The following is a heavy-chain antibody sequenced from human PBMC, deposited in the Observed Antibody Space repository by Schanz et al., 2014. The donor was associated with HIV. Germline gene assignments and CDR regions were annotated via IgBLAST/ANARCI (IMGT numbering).Heavy chain of an antibody. CDR3: AIPSSGWSTFDY. J-gene: IGHJ4*02. D-gene: IGHD6-19*01. CDR2: ISAHNSNT. CDR1: GYTFTSYG. V-gene: IGHV1-18*01. Sequence: QVQLVQSGDEVKKPGASVKVSCKASGYTFTSYGIAWVRQAPGQGLEWIGWISAHNSNTNYAQNFQGRVTMTTDTSTTTAYMELRSLTSADTALYYCAIPSSGWSTFDYWGQGTLVTVSS.